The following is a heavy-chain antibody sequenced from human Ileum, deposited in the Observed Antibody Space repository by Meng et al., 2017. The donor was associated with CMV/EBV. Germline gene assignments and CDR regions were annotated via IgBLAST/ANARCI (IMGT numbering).Heavy chain of an antibody. Sequence: HLQLQESGPGLVKPSETLSLICSVSGGPISSGIYYWGWIRQPPGKGLEWIGSIYSSGTTFHNSSLKSRVSISVDTSKNQFSLTLNSVTAADTAVYYCARGAGWFDPWGQGTLVTVSS. D-gene: IGHD6-19*01. CDR1: GGPISSGIYY. CDR3: ARGAGWFDP. CDR2: IYSSGTT. V-gene: IGHV4-39*07. J-gene: IGHJ5*02.